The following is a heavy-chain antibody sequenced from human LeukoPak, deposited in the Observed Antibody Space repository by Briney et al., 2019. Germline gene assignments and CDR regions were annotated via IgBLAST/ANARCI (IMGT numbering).Heavy chain of an antibody. D-gene: IGHD3-22*01. Sequence: PSETLSLTCTVSGGSISSGGYHWSWIRQHPGKGLEWIGYIYYSGSTYYNPSIKSRVTISVDTSKNQFSLKLSSVTAADTAVYYCAREQYYDSSGYSDYWGQGTLVTVSS. CDR3: AREQYYDSSGYSDY. CDR2: IYYSGST. J-gene: IGHJ4*02. CDR1: GGSISSGGYH. V-gene: IGHV4-31*03.